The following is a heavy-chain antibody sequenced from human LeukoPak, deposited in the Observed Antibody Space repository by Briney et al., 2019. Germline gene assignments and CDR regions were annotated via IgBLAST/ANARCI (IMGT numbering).Heavy chain of an antibody. J-gene: IGHJ2*01. CDR2: INPNSGGT. CDR1: GYTFTSYG. V-gene: IGHV1-2*02. D-gene: IGHD5-24*01. CDR3: ARDNVEMATIGYFDL. Sequence: ASVKVSCKASGYTFTSYGISWVRQAPGQGLEWMGWINPNSGGTNYAQKFQGRVTMTRDTSISTAYMELSRLRSDDTAVYYCARDNVEMATIGYFDLWGRGTLVTVSS.